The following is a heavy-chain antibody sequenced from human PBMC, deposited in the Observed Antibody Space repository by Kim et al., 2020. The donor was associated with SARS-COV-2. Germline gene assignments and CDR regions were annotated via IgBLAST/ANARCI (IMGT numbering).Heavy chain of an antibody. Sequence: ASVKVSCKASGYTFTSYDINWVRQATGQGLEWMGWMNPNSGNTGYAQKFQGRVTMTRNTSISTAYMELSSLRSEDTAVYYCARGQVARGYITIFGVVNVPSQNWFDPWGQGTLGTVSS. CDR1: GYTFTSYD. CDR2: MNPNSGNT. D-gene: IGHD3-3*01. CDR3: ARGQVARGYITIFGVVNVPSQNWFDP. J-gene: IGHJ5*02. V-gene: IGHV1-8*01.